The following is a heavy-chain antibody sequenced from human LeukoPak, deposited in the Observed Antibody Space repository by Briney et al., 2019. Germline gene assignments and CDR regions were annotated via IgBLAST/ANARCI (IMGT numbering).Heavy chain of an antibody. J-gene: IGHJ6*03. Sequence: SETLSLTCAVYGGSFSNYYWSWIRQPPGKGLEWIGEINHSGSTSYNPSLKSRVTMSVDTSKNQFSLKLSSVTAADTAVYYCARVRGSSGSYEYYHYMDVWGKGTTVTISS. CDR3: ARVRGSSGSYEYYHYMDV. CDR2: INHSGST. D-gene: IGHD1-26*01. V-gene: IGHV4-34*01. CDR1: GGSFSNYY.